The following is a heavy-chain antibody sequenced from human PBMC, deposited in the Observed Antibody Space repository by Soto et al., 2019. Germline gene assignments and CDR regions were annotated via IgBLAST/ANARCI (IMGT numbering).Heavy chain of an antibody. CDR1: GFSLSTSGVG. D-gene: IGHD3-22*01. CDR3: SKRRGARLLTRAPFDY. CDR2: IYWDDDK. Sequence: QITLKESGPTLVKPTQTLTLTCTFSGFSLSTSGVGVGWIRQPPGKALEWLALIYWDDDKRYSPSLKSRLTIPKDTPQNQGVLNMTNKDPLDTTPYYRSKRRGARLLTRAPFDYWGQGTLVTVSS. J-gene: IGHJ4*02. V-gene: IGHV2-5*02.